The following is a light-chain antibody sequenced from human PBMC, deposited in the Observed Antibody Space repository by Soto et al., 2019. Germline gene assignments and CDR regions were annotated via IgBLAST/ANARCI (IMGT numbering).Light chain of an antibody. CDR1: SSDVGGYNY. J-gene: IGLJ1*01. V-gene: IGLV2-14*01. CDR3: SSNTSSSPFA. Sequence: QSALTQPASVSGSPGQSITISCTGTSSDVGGYNYVSWYQQHPGKAPKLMIYDVSNRPSGVSNRFSGSKSGNTASLTISGLKAEDEADNYCSSNTSSSPFAFGTGTKLTVL. CDR2: DVS.